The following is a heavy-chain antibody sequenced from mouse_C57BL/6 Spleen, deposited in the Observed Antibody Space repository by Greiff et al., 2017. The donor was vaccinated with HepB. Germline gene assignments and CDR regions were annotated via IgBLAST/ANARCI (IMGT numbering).Heavy chain of an antibody. V-gene: IGHV1-55*01. CDR2: IYPGSGST. Sequence: VQLQQPGAELVKPGASVKMSCKASGYTFTSYWITWVKQRPGQGLAWIGDIYPGSGSTNYNEKFKSKATLTVDTSSSTAYMQLSSLTSDDSAVYYCARGDYDFYAMDYWGQGTSVTVSS. D-gene: IGHD2-4*01. CDR1: GYTFTSYW. CDR3: ARGDYDFYAMDY. J-gene: IGHJ4*01.